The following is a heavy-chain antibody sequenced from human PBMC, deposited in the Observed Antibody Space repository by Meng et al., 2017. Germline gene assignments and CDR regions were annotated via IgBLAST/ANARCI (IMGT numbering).Heavy chain of an antibody. CDR2: IIPILGIA. CDR1: GGTFSSYT. D-gene: IGHD3-10*01. Sequence: SVKVSCKASGGTFSSYTISWVRQAPGQGLEWMGRIIPILGIANYAQKFQGRVTITADKSTSTAYMELSSLRSEDTAVYYCARGLEWFGELPRPLFVWGQGTLVTVSS. CDR3: ARGLEWFGELPRPLFV. J-gene: IGHJ4*02. V-gene: IGHV1-69*02.